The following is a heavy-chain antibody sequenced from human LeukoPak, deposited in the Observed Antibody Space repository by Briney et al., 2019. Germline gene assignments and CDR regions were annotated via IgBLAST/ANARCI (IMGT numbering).Heavy chain of an antibody. CDR2: IWYDGSNK. CDR3: ARDDCSGGSCHPDY. CDR1: GFTFSSYG. J-gene: IGHJ4*02. V-gene: IGHV3-33*01. Sequence: PGRSLRLSCAASGFTFSSYGMRWVRQAPGKGLEWVAVIWYDGSNKNYADSVKGRFTISRDNSKNTVYLQMNSLRAEDMAVYYCARDDCSGGSCHPDYWGQGTLVTVSS. D-gene: IGHD2-15*01.